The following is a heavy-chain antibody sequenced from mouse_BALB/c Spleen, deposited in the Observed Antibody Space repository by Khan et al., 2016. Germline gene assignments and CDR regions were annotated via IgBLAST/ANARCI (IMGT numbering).Heavy chain of an antibody. V-gene: IGHV3-1*02. CDR3: ATSTSCYWYYFDY. CDR1: GYSIPSHYS. CDR2: IHYSGST. J-gene: IGHJ2*01. Sequence: VQLKESGPDLVKPSQSLSLTCTVTGYSIPSHYSWHWIRHFPGNKLEWMGYIHYSGSTNYNPSLKSRISITRDTSKNQFFLQLNSVTTEDTATYYCATSTSCYWYYFDYWGQGTTLTVSS. D-gene: IGHD3-1*01.